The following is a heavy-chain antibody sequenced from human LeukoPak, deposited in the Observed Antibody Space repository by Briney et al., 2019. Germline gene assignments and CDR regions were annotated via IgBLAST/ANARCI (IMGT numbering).Heavy chain of an antibody. V-gene: IGHV4-61*02. Sequence: SQTLSLTCTVSGDSISSGEYSWSCIRQPAGRGLEWIGRISRSGSTNYNPALKSRVTISVDSSKNQFSLKLSAGNAADTGVYSCARGRESNDYWGQGTLVTVSS. CDR2: ISRSGST. CDR1: GDSISSGEYS. J-gene: IGHJ4*02. D-gene: IGHD3-10*01. CDR3: ARGRESNDY.